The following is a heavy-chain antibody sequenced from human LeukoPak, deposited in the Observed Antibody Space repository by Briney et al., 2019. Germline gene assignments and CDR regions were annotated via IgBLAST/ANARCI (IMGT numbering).Heavy chain of an antibody. CDR2: ISGSGGST. Sequence: GGSLRLSCAATGFTFSSYAMSWVRQAPGKGLEWVSAISGSGGSTYYADSVKGRFTISRDNSKNTLYLQMNSLRAEDTAVYYCAKSRGSWNYRGDWFDPWGQGTLVTVSS. CDR3: AKSRGSWNYRGDWFDP. J-gene: IGHJ5*02. V-gene: IGHV3-23*01. D-gene: IGHD1-7*01. CDR1: GFTFSSYA.